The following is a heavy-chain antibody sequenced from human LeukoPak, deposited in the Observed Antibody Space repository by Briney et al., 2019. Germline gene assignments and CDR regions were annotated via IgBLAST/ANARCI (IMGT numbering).Heavy chain of an antibody. D-gene: IGHD7-27*01. V-gene: IGHV1-69*05. J-gene: IGHJ4*02. Sequence: GASVKVSCKASGGTFSSYAISWVRQAPGQGLEWMGGIIPIFGTANYAQKFQGRVTITTDESTSTAYMELSSLRSEDTAVYYCARVVVGNWGLPSRWPYFDYWGQGTLVTVSS. CDR1: GGTFSSYA. CDR2: IIPIFGTA. CDR3: ARVVVGNWGLPSRWPYFDY.